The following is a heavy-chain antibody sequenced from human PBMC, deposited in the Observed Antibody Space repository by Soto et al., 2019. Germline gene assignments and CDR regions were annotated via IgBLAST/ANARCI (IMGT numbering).Heavy chain of an antibody. CDR3: AHRPPEAARAGEEFDY. D-gene: IGHD6-6*01. Sequence: SGPTLVKPTQTLTLTCTFSGFSLSTSGVGVGWIRQPPGKALEWLALIYWDDDKRYSPSLKSRLTITKETSKNQVVLTMTNMDPVDTATYYCAHRPPEAARAGEEFDYWGQGTLVTVSS. CDR2: IYWDDDK. J-gene: IGHJ4*02. V-gene: IGHV2-5*02. CDR1: GFSLSTSGVG.